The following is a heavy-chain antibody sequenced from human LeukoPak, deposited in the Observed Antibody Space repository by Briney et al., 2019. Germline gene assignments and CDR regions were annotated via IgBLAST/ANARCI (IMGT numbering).Heavy chain of an antibody. CDR2: INHSGST. V-gene: IGHV4-34*01. CDR3: ASVRSRVVRPRRNWFDP. Sequence: PGGSLRLSCAASGFTFSDYYMSWIRQPPGKGLEWIGEINHSGSTNYNPSLKSRVTISVDTSKNQFSLKLSSVTAADTAVYYCASVRSRVVRPRRNWFDPWGQGTLVTVSS. J-gene: IGHJ5*02. D-gene: IGHD3-3*01. CDR1: GFTFSDYY.